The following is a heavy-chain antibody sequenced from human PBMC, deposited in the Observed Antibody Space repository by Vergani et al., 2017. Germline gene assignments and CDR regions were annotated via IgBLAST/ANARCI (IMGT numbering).Heavy chain of an antibody. J-gene: IGHJ6*02. D-gene: IGHD4-17*01. CDR2: ISSSSSYI. V-gene: IGHV3-21*01. Sequence: EVQLVESGGGLVKPGGSLRLSCAASGFTFSSYSMNWVRQAPGKGLEWVSSISSSSSYIYYADSVKGRFTISRDNAKNSLYLQMNSLRAEDTAVYYCAGANDYDDCFLDYYYGMDVWDQGTTVTVSS. CDR1: GFTFSSYS. CDR3: AGANDYDDCFLDYYYGMDV.